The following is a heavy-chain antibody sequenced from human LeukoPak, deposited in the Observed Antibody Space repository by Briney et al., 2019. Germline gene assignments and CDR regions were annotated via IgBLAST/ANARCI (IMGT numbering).Heavy chain of an antibody. V-gene: IGHV3-48*01. CDR1: GFTFSSSS. J-gene: IGHJ4*02. CDR2: ISSSSGTI. Sequence: GGSLRLSCAASGFTFSSSSMNWVRQAPGKGLEWVSYISSSSGTIYYADSVKGRFTISRDNAKNSLCLQMNSLRAEDTAVYYCAKEGGDYWGQGTLVTVSS. D-gene: IGHD3-16*01. CDR3: AKEGGDY.